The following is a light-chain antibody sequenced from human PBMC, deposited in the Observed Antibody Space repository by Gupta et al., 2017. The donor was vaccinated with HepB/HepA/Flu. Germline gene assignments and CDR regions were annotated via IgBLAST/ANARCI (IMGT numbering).Light chain of an antibody. V-gene: IGKV4-1*01. J-gene: IGKJ2*01. CDR1: QSVLDSSSNRKY. CDR2: WAS. Sequence: DIVMTQSPNSLAVSLGERATINCKSSQSVLDSSSNRKYLAWYQQKPRRPPRLLIYWASSRESGVPDRFSGSGSETDFTLTISSLQAEDVAVCYCQQDDSFPYTFGQGTKVEIK. CDR3: QQDDSFPYT.